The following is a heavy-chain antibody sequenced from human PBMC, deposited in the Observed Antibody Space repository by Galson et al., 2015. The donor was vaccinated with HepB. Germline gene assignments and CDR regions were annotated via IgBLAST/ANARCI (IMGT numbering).Heavy chain of an antibody. CDR3: ARVGGDGYYYYYMDV. V-gene: IGHV3-21*01. J-gene: IGHJ6*03. D-gene: IGHD3-16*01. Sequence: SLRLSCATSGFTFSSYGMNWVRQAPGKGLEWVSSIRKSSSNVYYADSEKGRFTISRDNAKNSLYLQMNSLRAEDTAVYYCARVGGDGYYYYYMDVWGKGTTVTVSS. CDR1: GFTFSSYG. CDR2: IRKSSSNV.